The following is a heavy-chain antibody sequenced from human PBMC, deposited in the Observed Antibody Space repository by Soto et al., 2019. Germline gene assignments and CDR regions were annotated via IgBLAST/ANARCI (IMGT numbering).Heavy chain of an antibody. V-gene: IGHV4-39*01. CDR3: ATYPLTAAGEFDY. J-gene: IGHJ4*02. CDR1: ADPISSVFDF. D-gene: IGHD6-13*01. Sequence: PSDTLSLTCTVSADPISSVFDFWAWILQHPVKGLDWMGYIFYTGSTNYNPSLKSRVTISVDTSKNQFSLKLSSVTAVDTAVYYCATYPLTAAGEFDYCGQGTLVTVSS. CDR2: IFYTGST.